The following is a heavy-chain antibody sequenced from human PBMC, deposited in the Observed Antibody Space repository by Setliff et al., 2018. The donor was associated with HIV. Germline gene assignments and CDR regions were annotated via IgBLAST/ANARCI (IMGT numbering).Heavy chain of an antibody. J-gene: IGHJ4*02. V-gene: IGHV4-39*07. CDR1: GDSISSVSYS. D-gene: IGHD4-17*01. Sequence: NPSETLSLTCTVSGDSISSVSYSWGWIRQPPGKGLEWIGYMYSGGNTYYKPSLKSRVTISVDTSQNQFSLKLSSVTAADTAIYYCARRIYGNNPYFDYWSQGTLVTVSS. CDR3: ARRIYGNNPYFDY. CDR2: MYSGGNT.